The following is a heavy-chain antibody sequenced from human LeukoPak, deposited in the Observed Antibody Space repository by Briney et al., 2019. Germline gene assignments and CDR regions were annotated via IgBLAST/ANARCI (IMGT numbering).Heavy chain of an antibody. D-gene: IGHD2-15*01. CDR3: AKVPYRYCSGGSCSVDY. V-gene: IGHV3-30*18. CDR2: ISYDGSNK. J-gene: IGHJ4*02. CDR1: GFTFSSYG. Sequence: GGSLRLSCAASGFTFSSYGMHWVRQAPGKGLEWVAVISYDGSNKYYADSVKGQFTISRDNSKNTLYLQMNSLRAEDTAVYYCAKVPYRYCSGGSCSVDYWGQGTLVTVSS.